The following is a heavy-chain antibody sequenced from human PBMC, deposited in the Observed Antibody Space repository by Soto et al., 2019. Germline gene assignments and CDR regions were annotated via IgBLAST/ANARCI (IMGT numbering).Heavy chain of an antibody. Sequence: LRLSCSASGFAFSSYAMHWVRQTPGKGLEYVSAISPQGGSTYYADSVKGRFTISKDDSKNTVYLQMSSLRPDDTAVYYCVNMMIARGAFDFWGQGTLVTVSS. V-gene: IGHV3-64D*06. CDR2: ISPQGGST. D-gene: IGHD2-21*01. J-gene: IGHJ4*02. CDR1: GFAFSSYA. CDR3: VNMMIARGAFDF.